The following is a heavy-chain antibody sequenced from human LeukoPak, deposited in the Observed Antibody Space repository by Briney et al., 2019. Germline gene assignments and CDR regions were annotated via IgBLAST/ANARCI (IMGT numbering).Heavy chain of an antibody. CDR1: GGSFSGYY. J-gene: IGHJ6*03. Sequence: SETLSLTCAVYGGSFSGYYWSWIRQPPGKGLEWIGEINHSGSTNYNPSLKSRVTISVDTSKNQFSLKLTSVTAADTAVYYCARPDYYYYYMDVWGKGTTVTISS. CDR2: INHSGST. CDR3: ARPDYYYYYMDV. V-gene: IGHV4-34*01.